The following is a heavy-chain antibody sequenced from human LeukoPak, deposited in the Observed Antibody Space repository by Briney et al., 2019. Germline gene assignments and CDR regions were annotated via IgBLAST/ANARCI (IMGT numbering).Heavy chain of an antibody. CDR3: ARARYYGSGSYYRLDY. CDR2: INHSGST. Sequence: GSLRLSCAASGFTFSGYWMSWVRQAPGKGLEWIGEINHSGSTNYNPSLKSRVTISVDTSKDQFSLKLSSVTAADTAVYYCARARYYGSGSYYRLDYWGQGTLVTVSS. J-gene: IGHJ4*02. D-gene: IGHD3-10*01. CDR1: GFTFSGYW. V-gene: IGHV4-34*01.